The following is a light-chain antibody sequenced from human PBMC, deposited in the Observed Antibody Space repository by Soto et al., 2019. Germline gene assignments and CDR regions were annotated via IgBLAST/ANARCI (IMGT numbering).Light chain of an antibody. CDR2: SNN. J-gene: IGLJ2*01. Sequence: QSVLTQPPSASGTPGQRVTISCSGSSSNIGSNYVYWYQQLPGTAPKLLIYSNNQRPSGVPDRLSGSKSGTSASLAISGLRSEDEADYYCAAWDDSLSGPVFGGGTKVTVL. V-gene: IGLV1-47*02. CDR1: SSNIGSNY. CDR3: AAWDDSLSGPV.